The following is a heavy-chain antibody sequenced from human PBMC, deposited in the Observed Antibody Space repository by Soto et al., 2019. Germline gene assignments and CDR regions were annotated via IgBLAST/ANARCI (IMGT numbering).Heavy chain of an antibody. V-gene: IGHV4-34*01. CDR1: GGSFSGYY. CDR2: INHSGST. D-gene: IGHD3-10*01. CDR3: ARGPRLLWFGELLSKANWFDP. Sequence: PSETLSLTCAVYGGSFSGYYWSWIRQPPGKGLEWIGEINHSGSTNYNPSLKSRVTISVDTSKNQFSLKLSSVTAADTAVYYCARGPRLLWFGELLSKANWFDPWGQGTLVTVSS. J-gene: IGHJ5*02.